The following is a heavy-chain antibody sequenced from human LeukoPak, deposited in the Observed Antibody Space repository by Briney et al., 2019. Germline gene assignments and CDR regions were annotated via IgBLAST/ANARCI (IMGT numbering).Heavy chain of an antibody. D-gene: IGHD6-19*01. Sequence: PSETLSLTCTVSGGSISSGGYYWSWIRQHPGKGLEWIGYIYYSGNTYYNPSLKSRVTISVDTSKNQFSLKLSSVTAADTAVYYCASPAVAGTRYFDLWGRGTLVTVSS. CDR3: ASPAVAGTRYFDL. CDR2: IYYSGNT. CDR1: GGSISSGGYY. J-gene: IGHJ2*01. V-gene: IGHV4-31*03.